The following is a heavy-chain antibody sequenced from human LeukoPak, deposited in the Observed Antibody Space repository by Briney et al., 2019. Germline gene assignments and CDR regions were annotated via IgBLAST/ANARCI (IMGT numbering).Heavy chain of an antibody. CDR1: GFTFSSYA. CDR2: ISYDGSNK. D-gene: IGHD3-3*01. J-gene: IGHJ4*02. Sequence: GRSLRLSCAASGFTFSSYAMHWVRQAPGKGLEWVAVISYDGSNKYYADSVKGRFTISRDNSKNTLYLQMNSLRAEDTAVYYCARAEGARITIFGVVAFDYWGQGTLVTVSS. V-gene: IGHV3-30-3*01. CDR3: ARAEGARITIFGVVAFDY.